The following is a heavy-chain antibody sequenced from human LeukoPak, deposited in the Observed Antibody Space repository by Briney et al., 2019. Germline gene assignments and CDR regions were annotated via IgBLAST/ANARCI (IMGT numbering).Heavy chain of an antibody. CDR1: GVSINTCCYY. D-gene: IGHD2-2*01. Sequence: KPSETLSLTCDVSGVSINTCCYYWTWIRQPPGKGLEWIGYIYYSGSTNYNPSLKSRVTISVDTSKNQFSLKLSSVTAADTAVYYCARQYGASGKDYWGLGTLVTVSS. V-gene: IGHV4-61*01. J-gene: IGHJ4*02. CDR3: ARQYGASGKDY. CDR2: IYYSGST.